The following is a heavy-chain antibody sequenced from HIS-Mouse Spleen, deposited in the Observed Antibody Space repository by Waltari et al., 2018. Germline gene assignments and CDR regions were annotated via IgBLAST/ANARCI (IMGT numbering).Heavy chain of an antibody. V-gene: IGHV3-48*01. CDR2: ISSSSSTI. CDR1: GFTLSCYG. D-gene: IGHD6-13*01. J-gene: IGHJ4*02. Sequence: EVQLVESGGGLVQPGGSLGLSCAASGFTLSCYGLHWVRQAPGKGLEWVSYISSSSSTIYYADSVKGRFTISRDNAKNSLYLQMNSLRAEDTAVYYCARDGAAAGFDYWGQGTLVTVSS. CDR3: ARDGAAAGFDY.